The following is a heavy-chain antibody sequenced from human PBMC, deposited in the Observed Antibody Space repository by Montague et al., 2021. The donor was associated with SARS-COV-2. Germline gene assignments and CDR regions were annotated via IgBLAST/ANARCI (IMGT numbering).Heavy chain of an antibody. CDR1: GFSLSTSGMC. CDR2: XDWDDDK. V-gene: IGHV2-70*11. CDR3: ARTTMITFGGVMVPFDC. J-gene: IGHJ4*02. D-gene: IGHD3-16*02. Sequence: PALVKPTQTLTLTCTFSGFSLSTSGMCVSWIRQPPGKALEWLARXDWDDDKYYSTSLKTRLTISKDTSKNQVVLTMTNMDPVDTATYYCARTTMITFGGVMVPFDCWGQGTLVTVSS.